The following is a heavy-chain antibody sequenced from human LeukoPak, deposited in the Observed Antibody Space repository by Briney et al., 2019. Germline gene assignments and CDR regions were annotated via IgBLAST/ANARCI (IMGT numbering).Heavy chain of an antibody. D-gene: IGHD1-1*01. CDR1: GFTFSTYA. J-gene: IGHJ4*02. CDR2: ISGSGGST. V-gene: IGHV3-23*01. CDR3: ARGTGDSDY. Sequence: GGSLRLSCAASGFTFSTYAMSWVRQAPGKGLEWVSGISGSGGSTDYADSVKGRFTISRDNSKNTLYLQMNSLRAEDTAVYYCARGTGDSDYWGQGTLVTVSS.